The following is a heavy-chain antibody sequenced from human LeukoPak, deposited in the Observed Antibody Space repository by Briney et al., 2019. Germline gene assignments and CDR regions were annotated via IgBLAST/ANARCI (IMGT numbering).Heavy chain of an antibody. Sequence: PSETLSLTCTVSGGSISSYYWSWIRQPPGKGLEWIGYIYYSGSTNYNPSLKSRVTISVDTSKNQFSLKLSSVTAADTAVYYCASGRRYFDLPPFDYWGQGTLVSVSS. V-gene: IGHV4-59*01. D-gene: IGHD3-9*01. CDR1: GGSISSYY. J-gene: IGHJ4*02. CDR2: IYYSGST. CDR3: ASGRRYFDLPPFDY.